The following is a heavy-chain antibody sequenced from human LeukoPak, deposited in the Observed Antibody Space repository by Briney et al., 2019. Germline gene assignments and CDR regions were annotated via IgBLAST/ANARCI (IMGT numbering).Heavy chain of an antibody. V-gene: IGHV3-74*01. J-gene: IGHJ4*02. CDR3: VRHLGGLHSDQ. D-gene: IGHD3-16*01. CDR2: INSDGSDT. Sequence: GGSLRLSCGASGLTFSSYWMHWVRQAPGRGLVWVSRINSDGSDTSYADSVKGRFTISRDNSKNTLYLQMNSLRAEDTAVYYCVRHLGGLHSDQWGQGTLVTVSS. CDR1: GLTFSSYW.